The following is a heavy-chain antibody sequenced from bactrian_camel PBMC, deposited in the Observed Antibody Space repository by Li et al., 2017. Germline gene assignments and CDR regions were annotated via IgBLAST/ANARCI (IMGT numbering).Heavy chain of an antibody. CDR3: AAQFLEASCAVVHAIAD. CDR2: IGRYGEP. CDR1: SAINNYA. D-gene: IGHD2*01. V-gene: IGHV3S53*01. J-gene: IGHJ4*01. Sequence: HVQLVESGGASVQSGGSLRLTCTASSAINNYAMAWFRQAPGKEREGVAHIGRYGEPTYSDAAKGRFTIFRDNAKNAVYLQMDSLKPEDTAMYYCAAQFLEASCAVVHAIADWGQGTQVTVS.